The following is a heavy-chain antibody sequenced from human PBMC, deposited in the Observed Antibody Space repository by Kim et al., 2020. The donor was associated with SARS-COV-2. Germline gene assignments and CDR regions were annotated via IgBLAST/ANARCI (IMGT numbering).Heavy chain of an antibody. Sequence: GGSLRLSCAASGFTFSSYWMSWVRQAPGKGLEWVANIKQDGSEKYYVDSVKGRFTISRDNAKNSLYLQMNSLRAEDTAVYYCARDLRGSGSYYNVIFRYYYYYGMDVWGQGTTVTVSS. CDR1: GFTFSSYW. V-gene: IGHV3-7*01. D-gene: IGHD3-10*01. J-gene: IGHJ6*02. CDR2: IKQDGSEK. CDR3: ARDLRGSGSYYNVIFRYYYYYGMDV.